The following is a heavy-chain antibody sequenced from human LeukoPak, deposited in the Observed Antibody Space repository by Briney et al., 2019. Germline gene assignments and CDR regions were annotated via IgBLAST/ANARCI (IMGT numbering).Heavy chain of an antibody. D-gene: IGHD6-19*01. V-gene: IGHV4-30-4*01. CDR3: ARGAVAGKMSWFDP. CDR2: IYYSGST. J-gene: IGHJ5*02. CDR1: GGSISSGDYY. Sequence: SQTLSLTCTVSGGSISSGDYYWSWIRQPPGKGLEWIGYIYYSGSTYYNPSLKSRVTISVDTSKNQFSLNLSSVTAADTAVYYCARGAVAGKMSWFDPWGQGTLVTVSS.